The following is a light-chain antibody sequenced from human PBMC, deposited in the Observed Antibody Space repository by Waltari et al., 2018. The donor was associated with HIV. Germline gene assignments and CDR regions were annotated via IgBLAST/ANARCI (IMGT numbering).Light chain of an antibody. CDR1: NSAIGSYCY. V-gene: IGLV2-8*01. J-gene: IGLJ2*01. Sequence: QSALTQPPASSGSPGQSATLSCTGSNSAIGSYCYVPWYQLHPRKAPQLVISEFTKRPSGVSDRFSGAKSANTAFLTVSGLQAEDEADYYCSSFADRDGFYVLFGGGTRLTVL. CDR3: SSFADRDGFYVL. CDR2: EFT.